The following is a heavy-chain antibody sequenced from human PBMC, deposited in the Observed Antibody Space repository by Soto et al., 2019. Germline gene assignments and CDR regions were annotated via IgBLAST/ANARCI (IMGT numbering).Heavy chain of an antibody. CDR1: GFSLSNARMG. V-gene: IGHV2-26*01. CDR2: IFSNDEK. J-gene: IGHJ6*04. CDR3: ARINVVVPAAPTMDV. Sequence: QVTLKESGPVLVKPTETLTLTCTVSGFSLSNARMGVSWIRQPPGKALEWLAHIFSNDEKSYSTSLKSRVTIAKDTSKSQVVLTMTNMDPVDTATYYCARINVVVPAAPTMDVWGKGTTVTVSS. D-gene: IGHD2-2*01.